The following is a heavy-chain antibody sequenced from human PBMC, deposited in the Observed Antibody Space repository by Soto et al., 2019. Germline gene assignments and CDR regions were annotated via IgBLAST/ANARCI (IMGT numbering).Heavy chain of an antibody. Sequence: ASVKVSCKASGYTLSNYGISWVRQAPGQGLEWMGWISAKSGNTHYAQNLQARVTMTTDTSASTAFMELRSLTSDDTAVYYCARGLDCSTSICYTLAYWGQGTLVTVSS. J-gene: IGHJ4*02. CDR3: ARGLDCSTSICYTLAY. CDR1: GYTLSNYG. V-gene: IGHV1-18*04. CDR2: ISAKSGNT. D-gene: IGHD2-2*02.